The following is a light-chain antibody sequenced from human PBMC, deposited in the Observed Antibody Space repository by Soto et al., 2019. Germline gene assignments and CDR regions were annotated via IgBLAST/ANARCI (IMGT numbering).Light chain of an antibody. CDR3: QSYDSSLSVV. J-gene: IGLJ2*01. V-gene: IGLV1-40*01. CDR1: SSNIGAGYD. Sequence: QSVLTQPPSVSGDPGQRVTLSCTGSSSNIGAGYDVHWYQQLPGTSPKLLIYANTNRPSGVPDRFSGSKSGTSASLTITGLQAEDEADYYCQSYDSSLSVVFGGGTKLTVL. CDR2: ANT.